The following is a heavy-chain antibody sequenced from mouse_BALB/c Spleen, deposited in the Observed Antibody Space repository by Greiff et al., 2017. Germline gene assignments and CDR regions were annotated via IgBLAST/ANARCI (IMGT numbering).Heavy chain of an antibody. D-gene: IGHD1-1*01. Sequence: EVQRVESGGGLVKPGGSLKLSCAASGFTFSDYYMYWVRQTPEKRLEWVATISDGGSYTYYPDSVKGRFTISRDNAKNNLYLQMSSLKSEDTAMYYCARSYYYGSSSYYAMDYWGQGTSVTVSS. CDR2: ISDGGSYT. J-gene: IGHJ4*01. CDR1: GFTFSDYY. V-gene: IGHV5-4*02. CDR3: ARSYYYGSSSYYAMDY.